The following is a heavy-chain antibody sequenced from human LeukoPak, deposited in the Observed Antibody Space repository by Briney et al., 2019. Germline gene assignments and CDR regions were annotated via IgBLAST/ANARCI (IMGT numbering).Heavy chain of an antibody. J-gene: IGHJ4*02. D-gene: IGHD3-22*01. CDR3: ASAAGSLGDYDSTGYLHY. CDR1: GFTLSCCS. V-gene: IGHV3-33*01. Sequence: GGSLRLSCAASGFTLSCCSMHWVRQAPGKGLEWVAVIWYDGSNQHYADSVKGRFTISRDDSKNTLYLQMNSLRVEDTAVYYCASAAGSLGDYDSTGYLHYWGQGTLVTVSS. CDR2: IWYDGSNQ.